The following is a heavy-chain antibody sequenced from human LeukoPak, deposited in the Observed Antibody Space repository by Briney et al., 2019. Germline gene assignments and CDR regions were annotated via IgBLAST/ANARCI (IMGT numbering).Heavy chain of an antibody. V-gene: IGHV1-69*13. J-gene: IGHJ4*02. CDR1: GGTFSSHA. D-gene: IGHD2-15*01. Sequence: SVKVSCKASGGTFSSHAISWVRQAPGQGLEWMGGIIPIFGTANYAQKFQGRVTITADESTSTAYMELSSLRSEDTAVCYCAREQADCSGGSCYGVLDYWGQGTLVTVSS. CDR2: IIPIFGTA. CDR3: AREQADCSGGSCYGVLDY.